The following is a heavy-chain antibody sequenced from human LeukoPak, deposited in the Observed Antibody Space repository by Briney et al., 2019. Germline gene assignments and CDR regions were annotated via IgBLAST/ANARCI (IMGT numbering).Heavy chain of an antibody. J-gene: IGHJ3*02. V-gene: IGHV4-59*01. CDR1: GGSISSSYY. Sequence: KPSETLSLTCTVSGGSISSSYYWSWIRQPPGKGLEWIGFICYTGNTNYNPSLKSRVTISVDTSKNQFSLKLSSVTAADTAVYYCERDQHYDAFDIWGQGTMVIVSS. CDR2: ICYTGNT. CDR3: ERDQHYDAFDI.